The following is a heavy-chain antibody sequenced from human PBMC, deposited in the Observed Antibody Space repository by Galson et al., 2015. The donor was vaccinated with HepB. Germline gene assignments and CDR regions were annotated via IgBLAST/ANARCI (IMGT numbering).Heavy chain of an antibody. J-gene: IGHJ3*01. CDR3: AREALGYSSGQGAKDAFDF. CDR2: IWFDGSKK. CDR1: GFMFSKYG. Sequence: SLRLSCAASGFMFSKYGMHWVRQSPGKGLEWVAVIWFDGSKKYYVDSVKGRFTISRDNSKNTLDLQMHSLRAEDAGVYFCAREALGYSSGQGAKDAFDFWGLGTRVIVSS. D-gene: IGHD6-19*01. V-gene: IGHV3-33*08.